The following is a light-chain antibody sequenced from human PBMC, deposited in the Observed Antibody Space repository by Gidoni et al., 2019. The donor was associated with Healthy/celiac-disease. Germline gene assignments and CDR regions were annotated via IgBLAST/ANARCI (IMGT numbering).Light chain of an antibody. V-gene: IGLV1-40*01. CDR3: QSYDSSLSAQDYV. CDR1: SSNIGAGYD. Sequence: QSVLTQPPSVSGAPGQRVTISCTGRSSNIGAGYDVHWYQQLPGTAPKLLIYGNSNRPSGVPDRFSGSKSGTSASLAITGLQAEDEADYYCQSYDSSLSAQDYVFGTGTKVTVL. CDR2: GNS. J-gene: IGLJ1*01.